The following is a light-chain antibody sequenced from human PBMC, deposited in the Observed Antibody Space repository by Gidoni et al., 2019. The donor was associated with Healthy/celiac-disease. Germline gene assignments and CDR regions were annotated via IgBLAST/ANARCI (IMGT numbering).Light chain of an antibody. CDR2: STN. CDR1: SGSVSTSDY. V-gene: IGLV8-61*01. Sequence: QTVVNQEPSFSVSPEGTVTLTCGLSSGSVSTSDYPSWYQQTPGHAPRTLIYSTNTRSSGVPDRFSGSFLGNKAALIITAAQADDDSDYYCVLYMGSGIWVFGGGTKLTVL. J-gene: IGLJ3*02. CDR3: VLYMGSGIWV.